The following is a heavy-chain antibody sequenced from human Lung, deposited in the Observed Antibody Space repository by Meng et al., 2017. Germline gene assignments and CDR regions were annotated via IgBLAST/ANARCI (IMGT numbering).Heavy chain of an antibody. D-gene: IGHD1/OR15-1a*01. CDR2: INHSGST. V-gene: IGHV4-34*01. CDR1: GGSFRGYY. CDR3: ARPKQANWYFDL. Sequence: VQLQQWGAGLFKPSAPLSLTCAVDGGSFRGYYWSWIRQPPGKGLEWIGEINHSGSTNSNPSLKSRVTISVDTSKNQFSLKLSSVTAADTAVYYCARPKQANWYFDLWGRGTLVTVSS. J-gene: IGHJ2*01.